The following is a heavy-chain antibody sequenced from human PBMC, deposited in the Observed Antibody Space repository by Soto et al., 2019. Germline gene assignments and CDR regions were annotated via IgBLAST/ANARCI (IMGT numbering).Heavy chain of an antibody. Sequence: RSLTCTVSGGSISSSSYYWGWIRQPPGKGLEWIGSIYYSGSTYYNPSLKSRVTISVDTSKNQFSLKLSSVTAADTAVYYCARPPDSGYEPYYFDYWGQGNLVTVSS. V-gene: IGHV4-39*01. CDR2: IYYSGST. CDR3: ARPPDSGYEPYYFDY. CDR1: GGSISSSSYY. D-gene: IGHD5-12*01. J-gene: IGHJ4*02.